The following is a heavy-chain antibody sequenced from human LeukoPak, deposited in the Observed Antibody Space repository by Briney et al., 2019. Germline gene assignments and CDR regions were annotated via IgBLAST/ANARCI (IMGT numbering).Heavy chain of an antibody. Sequence: SETLSLTCAVYGGSFSGYYWSWIRQPPGKGLEWIGEINHSGSTNYNPSLKSRVTISVDTSKNQFSLKLSSVPAADTAVYYCARPRWLRSENWFDPWGQGTLVTVSS. CDR3: ARPRWLRSENWFDP. CDR2: INHSGST. D-gene: IGHD5-12*01. V-gene: IGHV4-34*01. J-gene: IGHJ5*02. CDR1: GGSFSGYY.